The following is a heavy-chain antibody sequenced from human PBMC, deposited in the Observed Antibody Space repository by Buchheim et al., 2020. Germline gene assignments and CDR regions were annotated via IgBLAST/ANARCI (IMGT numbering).Heavy chain of an antibody. CDR2: ISSSSSTI. CDR3: ARDLVTTVYLWYYYMDV. J-gene: IGHJ6*03. CDR1: GFTFSSYS. V-gene: IGHV3-48*01. D-gene: IGHD4-17*01. Sequence: EVQLVESGGGLVQPGGSLRLSCAASGFTFSSYSMNWVRQAPGKGLEWVSYISSSSSTIYYADSVKGRFTISRDNAKNSLYLQMNSLRAEDTAVYYCARDLVTTVYLWYYYMDVWGKGTT.